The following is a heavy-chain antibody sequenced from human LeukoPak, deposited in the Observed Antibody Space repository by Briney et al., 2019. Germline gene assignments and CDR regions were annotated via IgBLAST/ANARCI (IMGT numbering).Heavy chain of an antibody. CDR1: GDSVSSNSAA. CDR3: ARGKGYCSGGSCQWFDL. Sequence: SQTLSLTCAISGDSVSSNSAAWNWIRQSPSRGLEWLGRTYYRSKWYNDYAVSVKSRITINPDTSKNQFSLQLNSVTPEDTAVYYCARGKGYCSGGSCQWFDLWGQGTLVTVSS. J-gene: IGHJ5*02. CDR2: TYYRSKWYN. D-gene: IGHD2-15*01. V-gene: IGHV6-1*01.